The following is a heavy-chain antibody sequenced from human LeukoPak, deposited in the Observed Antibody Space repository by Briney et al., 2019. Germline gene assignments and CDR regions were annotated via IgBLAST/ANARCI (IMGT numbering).Heavy chain of an antibody. CDR3: ASRDLYDSSVRSVNFDY. CDR2: INHSGST. CDR1: GGSFSGYY. V-gene: IGHV4-34*01. J-gene: IGHJ4*02. Sequence: SETLSLTCAVYGGSFSGYYWSWIRQPPGKGLEWIGEINHSGSTNYNPPLKSRVTISVDTSKNQFSLKLSSVTAADTAVYYCASRDLYDSSVRSVNFDYWGQGTLVTVSS. D-gene: IGHD3-22*01.